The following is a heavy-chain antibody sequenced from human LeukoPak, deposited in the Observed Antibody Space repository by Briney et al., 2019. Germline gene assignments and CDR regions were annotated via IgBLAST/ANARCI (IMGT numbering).Heavy chain of an antibody. CDR1: GFSFSSYG. Sequence: PGGSLRLSCAASGFSFSSYGMQWVRQAPGKGLEWVAVVSFDGNTKYYADSVKGRFTISRDNAKNSLYLQMNSLRAEDTAVYYCARVSARWFDPWGQGTLVTVSS. CDR3: ARVSARWFDP. CDR2: VSFDGNTK. J-gene: IGHJ5*02. V-gene: IGHV3-30*03.